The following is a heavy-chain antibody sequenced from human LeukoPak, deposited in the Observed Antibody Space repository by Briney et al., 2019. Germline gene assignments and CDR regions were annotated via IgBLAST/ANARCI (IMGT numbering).Heavy chain of an antibody. J-gene: IGHJ4*02. CDR3: ARDPVLDSSGYYFDY. V-gene: IGHV1-46*01. CDR1: GYTFTGYY. D-gene: IGHD3-22*01. CDR2: INPSGGST. Sequence: ASVKVSCKASGYTFTGYYMHWVRQAPGQGLEWMGIINPSGGSTSYAQKFQGRVTMTRDTSTSTVYMELSSLRSEDTAVYYCARDPVLDSSGYYFDYWGQGTLVTVSS.